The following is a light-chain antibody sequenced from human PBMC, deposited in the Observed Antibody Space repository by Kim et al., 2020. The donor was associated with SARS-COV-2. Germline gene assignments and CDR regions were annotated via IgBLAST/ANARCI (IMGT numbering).Light chain of an antibody. V-gene: IGKV2-30*01. Sequence: QPASISCRYSQSLVYSDRNPYMKWFQQRQGQAPRHLNDKVSNRDYGVPDRVSGSGSGADFTLKISRVEAEDVGVYYCQQGTHWPYSFGQRTKLEI. CDR2: KVS. CDR3: QQGTHWPYS. J-gene: IGKJ2*03. CDR1: QSLVYSDRNPY.